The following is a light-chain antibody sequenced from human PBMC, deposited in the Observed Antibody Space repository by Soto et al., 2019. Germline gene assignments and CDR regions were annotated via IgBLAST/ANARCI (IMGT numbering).Light chain of an antibody. CDR2: DVS. Sequence: QSVLTQPASVSGSPGQSITISCTGTSSDVGGYKYVSWYQQHPGKAPILMIYDVSNRPSGVSHRFSGSKSGDTASLTISGLQAEDEADYYCSSPTSSTTRIFGTGTKLTVL. CDR1: SSDVGGYKY. V-gene: IGLV2-14*03. J-gene: IGLJ1*01. CDR3: SSPTSSTTRI.